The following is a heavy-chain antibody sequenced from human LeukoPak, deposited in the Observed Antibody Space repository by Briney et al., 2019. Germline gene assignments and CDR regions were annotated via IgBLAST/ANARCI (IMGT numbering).Heavy chain of an antibody. CDR3: AKDLGSYLDY. Sequence: GSSLRLSCAASGFTFSSYGMHRLRPAPGKGLDGVAVVSYDGSNKYYADSVKGRFTISRDNSKNTLYLQMNSLRAEDTAVYYCAKDLGSYLDYWGQGTLVTVSS. J-gene: IGHJ4*02. CDR1: GFTFSSYG. D-gene: IGHD3-16*02. CDR2: VSYDGSNK. V-gene: IGHV3-30*18.